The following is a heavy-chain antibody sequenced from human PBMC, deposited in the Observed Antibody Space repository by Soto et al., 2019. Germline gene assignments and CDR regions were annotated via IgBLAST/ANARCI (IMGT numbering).Heavy chain of an antibody. D-gene: IGHD6-19*01. CDR2: IIPIFGTE. V-gene: IGHV1-69*01. J-gene: IGHJ4*01. Sequence: SVKISSKASGGTFSSYAVCWGHQAPAQWLDCMGGIIPIFGTENHAQKLKGRVPIPADESTSTAYMELSSLRSENTAVYYCARFPVAGSRDDYWG. CDR1: GGTFSSYA. CDR3: ARFPVAGSRDDY.